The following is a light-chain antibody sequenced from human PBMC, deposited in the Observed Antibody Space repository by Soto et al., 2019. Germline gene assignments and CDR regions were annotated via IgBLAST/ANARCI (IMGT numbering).Light chain of an antibody. J-gene: IGLJ1*01. V-gene: IGLV1-44*01. CDR1: SSNIGSNS. CDR3: AAWDDSLNGVHV. CDR2: SND. Sequence: HSVLTQPPSASATPGQRVTISCSGSSSNIGSNSVNWYQQLPGTAPKRLIYSNDQRPSGVPDRFSGSKSGTSASLAISGLRSEDEGDYYCAAWDDSLNGVHVFGTGPNVTVL.